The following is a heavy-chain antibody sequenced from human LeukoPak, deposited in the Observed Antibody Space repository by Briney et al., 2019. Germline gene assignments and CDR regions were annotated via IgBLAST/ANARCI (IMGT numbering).Heavy chain of an antibody. CDR1: GFTFSSYW. J-gene: IGHJ4*02. Sequence: GGSLRLSCAASGFTFSSYWMSWVRQAPGKGLEWVANIKQDGSEKYYVDSVKGRFTISRDNAKNSLYLQMNSLRAEDTAVYYCARHAYHDDNSGYYFAYWGQGTLVTVSS. CDR3: ARHAYHDDNSGYYFAY. CDR2: IKQDGSEK. V-gene: IGHV3-7*01. D-gene: IGHD3-22*01.